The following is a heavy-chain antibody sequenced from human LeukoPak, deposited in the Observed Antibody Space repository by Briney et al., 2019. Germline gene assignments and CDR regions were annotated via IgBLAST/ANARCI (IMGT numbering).Heavy chain of an antibody. V-gene: IGHV1-18*01. Sequence: ASVKVSCKASGYTFTSYGISWVRQAPGQGLEWMGWISAYNGNTNYAQKLQGRVTMTTDASTSTAYMELRSLRSDDTAVYYCARGRYCSSTSCPYFDYWGQGTLVTVSS. CDR1: GYTFTSYG. CDR2: ISAYNGNT. CDR3: ARGRYCSSTSCPYFDY. D-gene: IGHD2-2*01. J-gene: IGHJ4*02.